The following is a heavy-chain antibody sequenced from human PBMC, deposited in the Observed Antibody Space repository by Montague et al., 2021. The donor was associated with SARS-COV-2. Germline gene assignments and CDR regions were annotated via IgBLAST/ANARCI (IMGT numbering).Heavy chain of an antibody. J-gene: IGHJ4*02. CDR1: GGSISSGSYY. V-gene: IGHV4-61*02. CDR2: IYTSGST. CDR3: ARPVVWRGDLYFDY. D-gene: IGHD3-3*01. Sequence: TLSLTCTVSGGSISSGSYYWSWIRQPAGKGLEWIGRIYTSGSTIYNPSLKSRVTISVDTSKNQFSLKLSSVTAADTAVYYCARPVVWRGDLYFDYWGQGTLVTVSS.